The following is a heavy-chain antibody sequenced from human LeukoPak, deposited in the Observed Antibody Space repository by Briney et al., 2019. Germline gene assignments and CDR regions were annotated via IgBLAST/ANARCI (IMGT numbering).Heavy chain of an antibody. D-gene: IGHD2/OR15-2a*01. V-gene: IGHV3-33*01. CDR3: AREGPRGNSQFDY. Sequence: GGSLRLSCAASGFTFSSYGMHWVRQAPGKGLEWVALIWYDGSNKYYADSVKGRLTISRDNSKNTPYLQMNSLRAEDTAVYYCAREGPRGNSQFDYWGQGTLVTVSS. CDR2: IWYDGSNK. CDR1: GFTFSSYG. J-gene: IGHJ4*02.